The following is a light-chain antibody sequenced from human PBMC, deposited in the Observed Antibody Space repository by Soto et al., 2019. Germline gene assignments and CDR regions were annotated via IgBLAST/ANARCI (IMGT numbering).Light chain of an antibody. Sequence: QSVLTQPPSASGSPGQSVTISCTGTSSDVGGYKYVSWYQQHPGKAPKLMIFEVNKRPSGVPDRFSGSKSGNTASLTVSGPQAEDEADYYCSSYAGINNLGVFGTGTKLTVL. J-gene: IGLJ1*01. V-gene: IGLV2-8*01. CDR3: SSYAGINNLGV. CDR2: EVN. CDR1: SSDVGGYKY.